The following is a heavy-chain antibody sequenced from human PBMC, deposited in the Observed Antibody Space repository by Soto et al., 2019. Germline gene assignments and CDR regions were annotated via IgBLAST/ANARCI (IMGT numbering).Heavy chain of an antibody. D-gene: IGHD3-9*01. Sequence: SLTCIVSGGSISNSFYYWGWIRQPPGKGLEWIGSVYYSGSTYYNPSLRSRVTIAADTSKNHFSLNLSSVTATDTAVYYCARLTRETGSFDYWGQGSLVTVSA. J-gene: IGHJ4*02. V-gene: IGHV4-39*02. CDR2: VYYSGST. CDR1: GGSISNSFYY. CDR3: ARLTRETGSFDY.